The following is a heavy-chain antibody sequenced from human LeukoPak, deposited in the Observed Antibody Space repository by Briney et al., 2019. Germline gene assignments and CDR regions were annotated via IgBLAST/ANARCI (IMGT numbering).Heavy chain of an antibody. CDR3: ARGSIATSRSEGMDV. D-gene: IGHD6-13*01. CDR1: GVSISSSSYY. V-gene: IGHV4-39*01. CDR2: IYYSGST. J-gene: IGHJ6*02. Sequence: SETLSLTCTVSGVSISSSSYYRGWIRQPPGKGLEWIGSIYYSGSTYYNPSLKSRVTISVDTSKNQFSLKLSSVTAADTAVYYCARGSIATSRSEGMDVWGQGTTVTVSS.